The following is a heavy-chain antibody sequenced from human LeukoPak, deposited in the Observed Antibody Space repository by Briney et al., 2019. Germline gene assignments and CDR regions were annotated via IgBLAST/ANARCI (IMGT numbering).Heavy chain of an antibody. J-gene: IGHJ4*02. CDR1: RYTFTSYY. Sequence: ASVKVSCKASRYTFTSYYMHCLLQSPVHGLEWMGIINPSGGSTSYAQKFQGILTMTSIPSASTVYMELSNLRSEDKTVYYCARRFDILTGYYLDYWGQGTLVTVSS. V-gene: IGHV1-46*01. CDR3: ARRFDILTGYYLDY. CDR2: INPSGGST. D-gene: IGHD3-9*01.